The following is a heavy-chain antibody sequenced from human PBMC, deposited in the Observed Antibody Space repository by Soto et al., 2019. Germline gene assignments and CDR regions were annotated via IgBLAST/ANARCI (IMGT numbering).Heavy chain of an antibody. V-gene: IGHV3-30*18. J-gene: IGHJ6*02. D-gene: IGHD4-17*01. CDR2: ISYDGSNK. Sequence: QVQLVESGGGVVQPGRSLRLSCAASGFTFSSYGMHWVRQAPGKGLEWVAVISYDGSNKYYADSVKGRFTISRDNSKNTLYLQMNSLRAEDTAVYYCAKDYGGKGEYYYYYYGMDVWGQGTTVTVSS. CDR1: GFTFSSYG. CDR3: AKDYGGKGEYYYYYYGMDV.